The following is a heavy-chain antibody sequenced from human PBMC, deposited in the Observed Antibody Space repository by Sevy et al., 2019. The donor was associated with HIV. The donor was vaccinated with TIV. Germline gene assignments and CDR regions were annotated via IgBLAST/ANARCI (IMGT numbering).Heavy chain of an antibody. Sequence: GGCLRLYCAASGFTVSSNYMSWVRQAPGKGLEWVSVIYSGGSTYYAESVKGRFTISRDNSKNTLYLQMNSLRAEDTAVYYCAAVEMATITFDYWGQGILVTVSS. J-gene: IGHJ4*02. D-gene: IGHD5-12*01. CDR2: IYSGGST. CDR1: GFTVSSNY. CDR3: AAVEMATITFDY. V-gene: IGHV3-53*01.